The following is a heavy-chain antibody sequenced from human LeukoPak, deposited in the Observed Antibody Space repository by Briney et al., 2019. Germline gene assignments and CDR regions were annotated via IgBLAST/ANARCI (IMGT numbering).Heavy chain of an antibody. CDR3: ARDNVVRGVIIY. CDR2: ITGSGSNI. D-gene: IGHD3-10*01. J-gene: IGHJ4*02. V-gene: IGHV3-48*01. Sequence: GSLRLSCAASGFTFGISSVNWVRQAPGKGLEWVAYITGSGSNIQYADSVKGRFTISRDNARNSLYLQMNSLRAEDTAVYYCARDNVVRGVIIYWGQGTLVTVSS. CDR1: GFTFGISS.